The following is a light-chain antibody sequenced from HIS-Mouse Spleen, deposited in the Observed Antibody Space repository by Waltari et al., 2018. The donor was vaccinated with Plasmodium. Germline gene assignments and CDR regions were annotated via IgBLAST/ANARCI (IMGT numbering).Light chain of an antibody. CDR2: EDS. Sequence: SYELTQPPSVSVSPGQTARITCSGDALPKKYAYWYQQKSGQAPVLVIYEDSKRPSGIPEGFSGSSSGTMATLTSSGAQVEDEDDYYCYSTDSSGNHRVFGGGTKLTVL. CDR1: ALPKKY. J-gene: IGLJ3*02. V-gene: IGLV3-10*03. CDR3: YSTDSSGNHRV.